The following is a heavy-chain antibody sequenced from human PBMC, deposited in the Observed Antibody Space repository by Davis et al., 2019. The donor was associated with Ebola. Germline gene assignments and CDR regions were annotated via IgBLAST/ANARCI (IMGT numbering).Heavy chain of an antibody. CDR2: VTHSGII. CDR3: GRGERASWMILD. CDR1: GGSFSGYF. J-gene: IGHJ4*02. Sequence: PSETLSLTCAVYGGSFSGYFWSWIRRPPGKGLEWVGEVTHSGIINYSPSLKGRITISVDTSKNHFSLNLNSVTAADTAVYYCGRGERASWMILDWGQGSPVIVSS. D-gene: IGHD3/OR15-3a*01. V-gene: IGHV4-34*01.